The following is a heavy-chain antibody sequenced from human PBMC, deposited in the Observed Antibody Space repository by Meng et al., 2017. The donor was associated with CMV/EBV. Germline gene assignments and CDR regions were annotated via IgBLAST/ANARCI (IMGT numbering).Heavy chain of an antibody. V-gene: IGHV1-3*02. Sequence: ASVKVSCKASGYTFTSYAMHWVRQAPGQRLEWMGWSNAGNGNTKYSQEFQGRVTITRDTSASTAYMELSSLRSEDMAVYYCARAPRGDFWSGRFLDMDVWGQGTTVTVSS. CDR3: ARAPRGDFWSGRFLDMDV. CDR1: GYTFTSYA. D-gene: IGHD3-3*01. CDR2: SNAGNGNT. J-gene: IGHJ6*02.